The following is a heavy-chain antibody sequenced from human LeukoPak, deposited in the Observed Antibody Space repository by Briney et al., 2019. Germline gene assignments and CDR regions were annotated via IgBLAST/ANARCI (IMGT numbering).Heavy chain of an antibody. V-gene: IGHV3-30*02. CDR2: IRYDESKT. J-gene: IGHJ3*02. CDR3: ARDLIPYDYVWGSYRYNAFDI. Sequence: GGSLRLSCAASGFTFSSYGMHWVRQAPGKGLEWVAFIRYDESKTYYADYVKGRFTISRDNAKNSLYLQMNSLRAEDTAVYYCARDLIPYDYVWGSYRYNAFDIWGQGTMVTVSS. D-gene: IGHD3-16*02. CDR1: GFTFSSYG.